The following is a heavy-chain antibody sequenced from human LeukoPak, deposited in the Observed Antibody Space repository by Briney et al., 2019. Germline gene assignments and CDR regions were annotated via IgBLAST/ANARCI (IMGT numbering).Heavy chain of an antibody. V-gene: IGHV4-39*07. J-gene: IGHJ5*02. D-gene: IGHD3-10*01. CDR2: IYYSGST. CDR3: ARAETMVLAIKNGDVDWFDP. CDR1: GGSISSSSYY. Sequence: NPSETLSLTCTVSGGSISSSSYYWGWIRQPPGKGLEWIGSIYYSGSTYYNPSLKSRVTISVDTSKNQFSLKLSSVTAADTAVYYCARAETMVLAIKNGDVDWFDPWGQGTLVTASS.